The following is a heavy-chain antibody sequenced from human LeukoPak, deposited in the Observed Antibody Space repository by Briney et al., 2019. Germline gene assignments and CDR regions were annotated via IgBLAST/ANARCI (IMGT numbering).Heavy chain of an antibody. V-gene: IGHV1-2*02. D-gene: IGHD3-10*01. CDR1: GYTCTSYG. Sequence: ASVKVSCNASGYTCTSYGISWVRQAPGQGLEWMIWINPNSGGTNYAQKFQDRVTMTRDTSISTAYMELSRLRSDDTGVYYCASGAGASYWGQGTLVTVSS. CDR2: INPNSGGT. CDR3: ASGAGASY. J-gene: IGHJ4*02.